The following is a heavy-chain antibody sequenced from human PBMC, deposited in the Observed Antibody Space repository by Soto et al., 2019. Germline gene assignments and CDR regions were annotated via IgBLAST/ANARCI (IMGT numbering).Heavy chain of an antibody. CDR3: ARDHDS. V-gene: IGHV4-59*12. J-gene: IGHJ4*02. Sequence: QVQLQESGPGLVKPSETLSLTCTVSGGSIISYYWSWSRQPPGKGLEWIGYIYYRGSTNYNHSLKRRVTRSVDTSKCQFSLKLSSVTAADTAVYYCARDHDSWGQGTLVTVSS. CDR2: IYYRGST. CDR1: GGSIISYY.